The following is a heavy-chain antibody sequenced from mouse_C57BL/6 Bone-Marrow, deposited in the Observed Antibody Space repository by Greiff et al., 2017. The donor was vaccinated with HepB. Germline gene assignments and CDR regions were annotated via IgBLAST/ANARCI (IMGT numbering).Heavy chain of an antibody. J-gene: IGHJ1*03. V-gene: IGHV7-3*01. CDR1: GFTFTDYY. Sequence: EVHLVESGGGLVQPGGSLSLSCAASGFTFTDYYMSWVRQPPGKALEWLGFIRNKANGYTTEYSASVKGRFTISRDNSQSILYLQMNALRAEDSATYYCASYSTRWYFDVWGTGTTVTVSS. D-gene: IGHD2-1*01. CDR2: IRNKANGYTT. CDR3: ASYSTRWYFDV.